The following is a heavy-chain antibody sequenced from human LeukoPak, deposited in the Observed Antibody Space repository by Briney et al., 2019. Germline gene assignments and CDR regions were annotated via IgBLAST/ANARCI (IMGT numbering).Heavy chain of an antibody. J-gene: IGHJ5*02. CDR3: ARVTRGADGHDWFDP. CDR2: IFTSTST. Sequence: PSETLSLTCTVSGASISSDSCYWTWVRQPAGRGLEWIGRIFTSTSTNYNPSLKSRVTISGDTSKNQFSLELTSVTAADTAVYYCARVTRGADGHDWFDPWGQGTLVTVSS. V-gene: IGHV4-61*02. D-gene: IGHD3-16*01. CDR1: GASISSDSCY.